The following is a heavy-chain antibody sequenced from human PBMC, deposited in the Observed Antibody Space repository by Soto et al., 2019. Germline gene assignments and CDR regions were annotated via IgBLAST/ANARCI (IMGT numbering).Heavy chain of an antibody. CDR3: ATGTTVTTGWYHP. CDR2: INPKTGDT. V-gene: IGHV1-2*02. J-gene: IGHJ5*02. D-gene: IGHD1-1*01. Sequence: QEQLVQSGTEVKKPGASVTVSCKSSGYTFTDFYLHWLRQAPGQGLEWVGWINPKTGDTKSSQKFQGRVTMSRDTAVSTAYIALTRLTSEDTAMYYCATGTTVTTGWYHPWGQGTRVTVSS. CDR1: GYTFTDFY.